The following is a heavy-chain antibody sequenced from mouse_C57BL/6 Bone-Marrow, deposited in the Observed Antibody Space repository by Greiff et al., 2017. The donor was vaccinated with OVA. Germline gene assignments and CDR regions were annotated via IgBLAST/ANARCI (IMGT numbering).Heavy chain of an antibody. Sequence: VKLVESGPELVKPGASVKISCKASGYTFTDYYINWVKPRPGQGLEWIGWIFPGSGSTYYNEKFQGKATLTADTSSSTSYMELRSLTSEDSAVYYCTRGYSNYYAVDYGGQGTAVTVSS. CDR1: GYTFTDYY. J-gene: IGHJ4*01. V-gene: IGHV1-77*01. CDR2: IFPGSGST. D-gene: IGHD2-5*01. CDR3: TRGYSNYYAVDY.